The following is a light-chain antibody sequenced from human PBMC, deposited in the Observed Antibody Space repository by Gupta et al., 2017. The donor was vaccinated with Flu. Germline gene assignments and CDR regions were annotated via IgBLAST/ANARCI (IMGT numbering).Light chain of an antibody. Sequence: SVGDRVTITCRASQGISSYLAWYQQKPGKAPKLLIYAASALRSGVPSRFSGSGSGTEFTLTISSLQPEDFATYYCQQRNSFPRTFGHGTKVEIK. CDR1: QGISSY. CDR3: QQRNSFPRT. V-gene: IGKV1-9*01. J-gene: IGKJ1*01. CDR2: AAS.